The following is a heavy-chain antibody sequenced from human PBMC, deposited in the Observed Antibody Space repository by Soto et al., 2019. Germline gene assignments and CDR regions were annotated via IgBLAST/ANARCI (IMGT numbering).Heavy chain of an antibody. J-gene: IGHJ5*02. Sequence: EVQLVQSGAEVKKPGESLRISCKGSGYSFTSYWISWVRQMPGKGLEWMGRIDPSDSYTNYSPSFQGHVTISADKSISTAYLQWSSLKASDTAMYYCARRSSSWPKDTENWFDPWGKGTLVTVSS. CDR2: IDPSDSYT. CDR3: ARRSSSWPKDTENWFDP. V-gene: IGHV5-10-1*03. D-gene: IGHD6-13*01. CDR1: GYSFTSYW.